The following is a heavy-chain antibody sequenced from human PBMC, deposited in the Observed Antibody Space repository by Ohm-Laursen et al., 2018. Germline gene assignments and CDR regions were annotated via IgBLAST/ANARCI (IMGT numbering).Heavy chain of an antibody. J-gene: IGHJ3*02. CDR3: ARVKQWLIYAFDI. CDR1: GGSIKSSTYY. D-gene: IGHD6-19*01. V-gene: IGHV4-39*01. Sequence: SETLSLTCPVSGGSIKSSTYYWGWIRQPPGKGLEWIGTIYYSGATYYNPSLKSRVTISVDTSKNQFSLRLSSVTAADTAVYYCARVKQWLIYAFDIWGQGTMVTVSS. CDR2: IYYSGAT.